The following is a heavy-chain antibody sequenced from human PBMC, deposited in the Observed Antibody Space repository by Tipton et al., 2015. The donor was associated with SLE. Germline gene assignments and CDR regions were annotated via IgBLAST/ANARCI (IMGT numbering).Heavy chain of an antibody. Sequence: LRLSCTVSGGSISSGDYYWSWIRQPPGKGLEWIGYIYYSGSTNYNPSLKSRVTISVDTSKNQFSLKLSSVTAADTAVYYCARDRTTVVRDWFDPWGQGTLVTVSS. CDR1: GGSISSGDYY. CDR2: IYYSGST. D-gene: IGHD4-23*01. CDR3: ARDRTTVVRDWFDP. V-gene: IGHV4-30-4*01. J-gene: IGHJ5*02.